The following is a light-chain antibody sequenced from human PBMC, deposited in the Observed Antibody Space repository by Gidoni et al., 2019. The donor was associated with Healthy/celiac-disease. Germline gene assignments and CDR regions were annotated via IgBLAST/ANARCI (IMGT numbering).Light chain of an antibody. CDR3: QHSYSTPPLT. CDR2: AAS. V-gene: IGKV1-39*01. J-gene: IGKJ4*01. CDR1: QSISSY. Sequence: DIQMTQSPSSLSASVGDRVTITCRASQSISSYLNWYQQKPGKAPKLLIYAASSLQSWVPSRFSGSGSGTDFTLTISSLQPEDFATYYCQHSYSTPPLTFGGGTKVEIK.